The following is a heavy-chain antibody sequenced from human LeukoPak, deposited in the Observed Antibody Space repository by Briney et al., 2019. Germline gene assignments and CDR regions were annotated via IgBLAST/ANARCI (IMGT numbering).Heavy chain of an antibody. CDR3: ARKGNAFDF. V-gene: IGHV3-74*01. CDR1: VFTFSSYW. CDR2: INSDGSST. Sequence: GGSLRLSCAASVFTFSSYWMHWVRQAPGKGLVWVSRINSDGSSTSYADSVKGRFTISRDNTKNSLYLQMDSLRAEDTAVYYCARKGNAFDFWGQGTMVTVSS. D-gene: IGHD3-10*01. J-gene: IGHJ3*01.